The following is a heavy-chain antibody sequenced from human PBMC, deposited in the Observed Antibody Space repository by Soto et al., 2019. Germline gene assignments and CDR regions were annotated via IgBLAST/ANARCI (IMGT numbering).Heavy chain of an antibody. D-gene: IGHD6-19*01. Sequence: KVSCKASDYTFTNYGISWVRQAPGQGLEWMGWISAYNGNTNYAQKLQGRVTMTTDTSTSTAYMELRSLRSDDTAVYYCARSSSGPPPDAFDIWGQGTMVTVSS. CDR3: ARSSSGPPPDAFDI. V-gene: IGHV1-18*01. CDR2: ISAYNGNT. J-gene: IGHJ3*02. CDR1: DYTFTNYG.